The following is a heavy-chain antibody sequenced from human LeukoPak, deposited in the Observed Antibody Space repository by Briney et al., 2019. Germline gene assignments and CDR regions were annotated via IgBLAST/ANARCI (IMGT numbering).Heavy chain of an antibody. CDR3: ARIAAPGNRRLNF. D-gene: IGHD6-13*01. V-gene: IGHV1-8*01. Sequence: ASVKVSCKASGYTFTTYDINWVRQAAGQGLEWMGWMNPNSGNTGNAQKFQGRVTMTRNTSISTAYMEPTSLTSEDTAVYFCARIAAPGNRRLNFWGQGTLVTVSS. J-gene: IGHJ4*02. CDR1: GYTFTTYD. CDR2: MNPNSGNT.